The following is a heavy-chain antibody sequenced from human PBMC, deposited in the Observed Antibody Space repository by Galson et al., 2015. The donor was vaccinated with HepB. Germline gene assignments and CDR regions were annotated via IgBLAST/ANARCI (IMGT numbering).Heavy chain of an antibody. J-gene: IGHJ4*02. CDR2: ISYDGLNE. V-gene: IGHV3-30-3*01. D-gene: IGHD2-2*02. CDR3: ARDHCSSSICYMAYYFDY. Sequence: SLRLSCAAPGFTLSNYAVHWVRQAPGKGLEWVAVISYDGLNEYYADSVQGRFTISRDNSKNTLYLQMNSLRPEDTAVYYCARDHCSSSICYMAYYFDYWGQGTLVAVSS. CDR1: GFTLSNYA.